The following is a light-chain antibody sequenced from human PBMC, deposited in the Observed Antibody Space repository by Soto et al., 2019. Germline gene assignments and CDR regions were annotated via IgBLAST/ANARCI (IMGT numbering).Light chain of an antibody. Sequence: QAVVAHPASVCGSPGQSITISCTGSFSDIAVFNYVSWYQQYPGRAPKLLIYQVTSRASGVSHRFSGSKSGNTASLTISGLQPEEEAEYYCNSYSSTTFYVFGTGTNVTVL. CDR3: NSYSSTTFYV. CDR2: QVT. CDR1: FSDIAVFNY. J-gene: IGLJ1*01. V-gene: IGLV2-14*01.